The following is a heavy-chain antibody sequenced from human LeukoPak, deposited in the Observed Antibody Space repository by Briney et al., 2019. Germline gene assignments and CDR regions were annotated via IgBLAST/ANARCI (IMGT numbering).Heavy chain of an antibody. CDR2: SSSSSYI. V-gene: IGHV3-21*01. Sequence: SSSSSYIYYADSAKGRFTISRDNAKNSLYLQMNSLRAEDTAVYYCTRDDYWGQGTLVTVSS. J-gene: IGHJ4*02. CDR3: TRDDY.